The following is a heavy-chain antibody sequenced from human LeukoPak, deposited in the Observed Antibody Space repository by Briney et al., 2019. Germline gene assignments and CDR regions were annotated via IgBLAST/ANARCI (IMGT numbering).Heavy chain of an antibody. V-gene: IGHV3-74*01. CDR1: GFTFSSYW. CDR2: INSDGSST. D-gene: IGHD2-2*01. Sequence: PGGSLRLSCAASGFTFSSYWMHWVRQAPGKGLVWVSRINSDGSSTSYADSVKGRFTISRYNDKNTLYLQMNSLRAEDTAVYYCARAYQRLWPSDYWGRGTRVSVSS. CDR3: ARAYQRLWPSDY. J-gene: IGHJ4*02.